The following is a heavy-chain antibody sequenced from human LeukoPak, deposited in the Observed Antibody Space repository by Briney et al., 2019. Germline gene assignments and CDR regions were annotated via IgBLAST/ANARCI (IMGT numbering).Heavy chain of an antibody. CDR2: ISPWSDYI. CDR3: ASRYSSGWSFFDY. D-gene: IGHD6-19*01. J-gene: IGHJ4*02. V-gene: IGHV3-21*01. CDR1: GFDFSSYS. Sequence: KTGGSLRLSCAASGFDFSSYSMNWVRQAPGKGLEWVSAISPWSDYIYYVDSVKGRFTISRDNSKNTVYLQMNSLRAEDTAVYYCASRYSSGWSFFDYWGQGTLVTVSS.